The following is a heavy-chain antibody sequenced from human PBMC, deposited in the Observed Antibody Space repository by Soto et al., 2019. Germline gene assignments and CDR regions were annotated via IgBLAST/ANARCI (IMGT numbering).Heavy chain of an antibody. CDR2: ISTYNGNT. D-gene: IGHD6-19*01. Sequence: ASVTVYCKASAYTFTSYGISWVRPAPGQGLEWMGGISTYNGNTNYPQKFQSRVTITRDTSASTAYMELSSLRSEDTAVYYCARVVSSGWVDPWGQGTLVTVSS. V-gene: IGHV1-18*01. CDR3: ARVVSSGWVDP. CDR1: AYTFTSYG. J-gene: IGHJ5*02.